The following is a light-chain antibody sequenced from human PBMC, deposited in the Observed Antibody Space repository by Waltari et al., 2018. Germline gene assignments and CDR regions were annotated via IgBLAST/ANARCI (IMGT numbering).Light chain of an antibody. CDR2: WAS. CDR1: QSVLYSSTNKNY. CDR3: QQYYSTPPIT. Sequence: DIVLTQSPDSLAVSLGERATINCKSSQSVLYSSTNKNYLAWYQQKPGPPPKLLIYWASTRESGVPDRFSGSGSGADFTFTISSLQAEDVAVYYCQQYYSTPPITFGQGTRLEIK. J-gene: IGKJ5*01. V-gene: IGKV4-1*01.